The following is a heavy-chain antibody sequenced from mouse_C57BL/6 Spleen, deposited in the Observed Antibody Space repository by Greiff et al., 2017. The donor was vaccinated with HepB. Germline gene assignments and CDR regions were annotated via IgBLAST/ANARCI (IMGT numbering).Heavy chain of an antibody. V-gene: IGHV1-55*01. J-gene: IGHJ3*01. Sequence: QVQLQQPGAELVEPGASVKMSCKASGYTFTSYWITWVKQRPGQGLEWIGDIYPGSGSTNYNEKFKSKATLTVDTSSSTAYMQLSSLTSEDSAVYYCARTSYYGSSYVGWFAYWGQGTLVTVSA. CDR2: IYPGSGST. D-gene: IGHD1-1*01. CDR1: GYTFTSYW. CDR3: ARTSYYGSSYVGWFAY.